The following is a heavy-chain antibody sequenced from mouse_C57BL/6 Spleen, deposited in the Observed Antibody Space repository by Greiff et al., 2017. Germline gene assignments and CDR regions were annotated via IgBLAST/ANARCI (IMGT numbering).Heavy chain of an antibody. Sequence: VQLQQPGAELVMPGASVKLSCKASGYTFTSYWMHWVKQRPGQGLEWIGEIDPSDSYTNYNQKFKGKSTLTVDKSSSTAYMQLSSLTSEDSAVYYCARKDYVSFAYWGQGTLVTVSA. CDR1: GYTFTSYW. V-gene: IGHV1-69*01. D-gene: IGHD2-4*01. CDR3: ARKDYVSFAY. J-gene: IGHJ3*01. CDR2: IDPSDSYT.